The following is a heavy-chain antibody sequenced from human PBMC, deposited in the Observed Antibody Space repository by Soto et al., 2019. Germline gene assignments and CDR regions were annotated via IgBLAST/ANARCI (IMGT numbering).Heavy chain of an antibody. CDR3: ARAVGGYCSGGSCYFQH. Sequence: EVQLVESGGGLVQPGGSLRLSCAASGFTFSSYEMNWVRQAPGKGLEWVSYISSSGSTIYYADSVKGRFTISRDNAKNSLYLPMNSLRAEDTAVYYCARAVGGYCSGGSCYFQHWGQGTLVTVSS. V-gene: IGHV3-48*03. CDR2: ISSSGSTI. J-gene: IGHJ1*01. CDR1: GFTFSSYE. D-gene: IGHD2-15*01.